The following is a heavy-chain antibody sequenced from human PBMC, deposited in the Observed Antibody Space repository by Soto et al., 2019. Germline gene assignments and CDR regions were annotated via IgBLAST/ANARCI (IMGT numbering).Heavy chain of an antibody. V-gene: IGHV3-9*01. J-gene: IGHJ4*02. CDR1: GFTFDDYA. D-gene: IGHD3-22*01. Sequence: EVPLVESGGGLVQSGRSLRLSCAASGFTFDDYAMHWVRQAPGKGLEWVSSISWNSGSIAYADSVKGRFTISRDNAKSSLFLQMSSLRTEDTALYYCAKALDYDSSGYYYFDYWGQGTLVTVSS. CDR3: AKALDYDSSGYYYFDY. CDR2: ISWNSGSI.